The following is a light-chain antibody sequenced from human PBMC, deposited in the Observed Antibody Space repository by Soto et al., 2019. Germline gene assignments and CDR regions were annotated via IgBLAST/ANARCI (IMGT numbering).Light chain of an antibody. V-gene: IGLV1-40*01. CDR1: SSNIGAGYD. J-gene: IGLJ1*01. Sequence: QSALTQPPSVSGAPGQRVTISCTGSSSNIGAGYDVHWYQQLPGTAPKLLIYGNSNRPSGVPDRFSGSKSGTSASLAITGLQAEDEADYYCQSYDNSLSGHYVFGTGTKVTVL. CDR3: QSYDNSLSGHYV. CDR2: GNS.